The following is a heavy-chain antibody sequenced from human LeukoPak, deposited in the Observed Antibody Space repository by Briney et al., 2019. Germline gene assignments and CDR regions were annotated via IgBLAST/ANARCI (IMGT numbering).Heavy chain of an antibody. D-gene: IGHD6-19*01. CDR2: VNWNGGAT. CDR3: AGLATYISVARYYYFVDV. J-gene: IGHJ6*03. V-gene: IGHV3-20*04. Sequence: GGSLRLSCAASGFTFDDYAMTWVRQAPGKGLEWVSSVNWNGGATSYADSVKGRFTISRDNAKTSLFLQMSSLRPEDTAVYYCAGLATYISVARYYYFVDVWGKGTTVTVSS. CDR1: GFTFDDYA.